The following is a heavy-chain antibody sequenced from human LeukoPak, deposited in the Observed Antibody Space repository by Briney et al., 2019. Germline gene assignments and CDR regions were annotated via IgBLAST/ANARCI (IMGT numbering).Heavy chain of an antibody. CDR2: IANSGDNT. CDR3: VKSAGKDGYRDSFDM. J-gene: IGHJ3*02. Sequence: GGSLRLSCAASGFTFSNSALNWVRQAPGKGLEWVSTIANSGDNTYYADSVKGRFTISRDNFRNTLYLQMNSLRAEDTAVYYCVKSAGKDGYRDSFDMWGQGPVVTVSS. D-gene: IGHD5-24*01. CDR1: GFTFSNSA. V-gene: IGHV3-23*01.